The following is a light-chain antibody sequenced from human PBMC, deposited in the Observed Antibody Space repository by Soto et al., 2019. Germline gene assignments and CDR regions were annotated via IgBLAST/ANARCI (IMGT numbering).Light chain of an antibody. CDR1: QGVRDD. V-gene: IGKV1-6*01. CDR3: LKEIYYPLT. Sequence: IQLTQSQSSLSASVGDRVTITCRASQGVRDDVGWYQQKPGKAPKLLIYSASTLQSGVPSRFSGSGSGTDFTLTISGLQPEYFATDYCLKEIYYPLTFGGVTML. CDR2: SAS. J-gene: IGKJ4*01.